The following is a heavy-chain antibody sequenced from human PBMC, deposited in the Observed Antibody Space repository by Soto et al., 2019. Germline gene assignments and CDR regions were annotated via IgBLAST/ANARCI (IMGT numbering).Heavy chain of an antibody. V-gene: IGHV4-59*08. D-gene: IGHD2-8*01. J-gene: IGHJ4*02. CDR2: IYYGGSA. Sequence: QVQLQESGPGLVKPSETLSLTCTVSGGSISTYYWNWIRQPPGKGLEWIGYIYYGGSANYNPSLMSLVTISVYTSKKQFSLKLSSVTAADTAVYYCARGGHCTNGVCSALDYWGQGTLVTVSS. CDR1: GGSISTYY. CDR3: ARGGHCTNGVCSALDY.